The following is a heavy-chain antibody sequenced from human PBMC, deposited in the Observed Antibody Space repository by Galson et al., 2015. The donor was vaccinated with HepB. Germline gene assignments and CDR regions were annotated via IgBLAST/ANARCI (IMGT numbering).Heavy chain of an antibody. CDR1: GFTFSSYG. CDR3: AKDAHDSDSSSAIGY. J-gene: IGHJ4*02. V-gene: IGHV3-30*18. Sequence: SLRLSCAASGFTFSSYGMHWVRQAPGKGLEWVAVISYDGSNKYYADSVKGRFTISRDNSKNTLYLQMNSLRAEDTAVYYCAKDAHDSDSSSAIGYWGQGTLVTVSS. CDR2: ISYDGSNK. D-gene: IGHD6-13*01.